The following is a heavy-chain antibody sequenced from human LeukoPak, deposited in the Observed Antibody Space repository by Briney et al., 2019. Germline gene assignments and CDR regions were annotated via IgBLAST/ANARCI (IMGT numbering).Heavy chain of an antibody. CDR3: AREQRRDGYTTLDY. J-gene: IGHJ4*02. CDR2: IYSGGST. D-gene: IGHD5-24*01. Sequence: GGSLRLSCAASGFTVSSSYMSWVRQAPGKGLEWVSVIYSGGSTYYADSVKGRFTISRDNSKNTLYLQMNSLRAEDTAVYYCAREQRRDGYTTLDYWGQGTLVTVSS. V-gene: IGHV3-53*01. CDR1: GFTVSSSY.